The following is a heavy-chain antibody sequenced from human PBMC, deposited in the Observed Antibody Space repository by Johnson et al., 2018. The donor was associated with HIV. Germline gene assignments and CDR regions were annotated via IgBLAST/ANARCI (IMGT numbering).Heavy chain of an antibody. J-gene: IGHJ3*02. D-gene: IGHD3-22*01. V-gene: IGHV3-30*03. CDR3: ARGLGLLLRLGAFDI. CDR2: ISYDGSNK. CDR1: GFTFSSYG. Sequence: QVKLVESGGGVVQPGRSLRLSCAASGFTFSSYGMHWVRQAPGTGLEWVAVISYDGSNKYYADSVKGRFTISRDNSKNTLYLQMNSLRAEDTAVYYCARGLGLLLRLGAFDIWGQGTMVTVSS.